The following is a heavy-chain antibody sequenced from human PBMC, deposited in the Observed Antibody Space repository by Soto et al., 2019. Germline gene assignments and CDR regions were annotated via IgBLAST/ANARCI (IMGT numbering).Heavy chain of an antibody. CDR1: GYTFTSYY. V-gene: IGHV1-46*01. J-gene: IGHJ4*02. CDR2: INPSGGST. D-gene: IGHD3-3*01. Sequence: GASVKVSCKASGYTFTSYYMHWVRQAPGQGLEWMGIINPSGGSTSYAQKFQGRVTMTRDTSTSTVYMELSSLRSEDTAVYYCARVNVDDFWSGYRRIYYFDYWGQGTLLTVSS. CDR3: ARVNVDDFWSGYRRIYYFDY.